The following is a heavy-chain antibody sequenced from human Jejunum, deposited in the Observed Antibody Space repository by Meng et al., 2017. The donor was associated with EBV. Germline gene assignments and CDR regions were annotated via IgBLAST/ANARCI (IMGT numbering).Heavy chain of an antibody. CDR2: IYHIGST. CDR1: GDSITRGAYL. J-gene: IGHJ4*02. D-gene: IGHD4-17*01. CDR3: ARGGPDFGDYVPFDY. Sequence: QLLLQASGPGPAKPSKSRSLTCAVSGDSITRGAYLWSWNRQQPGNGLDCIANIYHIGSTYYNPSLKSRVTISVDRSKNQFSLKLTSVTAADTAVYYCARGGPDFGDYVPFDYWGQGTLVTVSS. V-gene: IGHV4-30-2*01.